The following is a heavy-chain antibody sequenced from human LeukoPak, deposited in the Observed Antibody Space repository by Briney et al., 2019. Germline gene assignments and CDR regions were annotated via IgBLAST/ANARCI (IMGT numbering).Heavy chain of an antibody. CDR3: AKEGIVLRYFDWLSYFDY. Sequence: GGSLRLSCAASGFTFDDYAMDWVRQAPGKGLEWVSGISWNSGSIGYADSVKGRFTISRDNAKNSLYLQMNSLRAEDTALYYCAKEGIVLRYFDWLSYFDYWGQGTLVTVSS. CDR1: GFTFDDYA. J-gene: IGHJ4*02. D-gene: IGHD3-9*01. CDR2: ISWNSGSI. V-gene: IGHV3-9*01.